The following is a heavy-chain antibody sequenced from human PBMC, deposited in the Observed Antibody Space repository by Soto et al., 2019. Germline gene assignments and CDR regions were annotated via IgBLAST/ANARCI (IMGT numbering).Heavy chain of an antibody. V-gene: IGHV1-18*01. CDR1: GYTFTSHG. D-gene: IGHD3-3*01. CDR2: ISAYNGNT. Sequence: GASVKVSCKASGYTFTSHGISWVRQAPGQGLEWMGWISAYNGNTNYAQKLQGRVTMTTDASTSTAYMELRSLRSDDTAVYYCARVLDDFWSGYYLGYDSWDQGTLGTVSS. J-gene: IGHJ5*01. CDR3: ARVLDDFWSGYYLGYDS.